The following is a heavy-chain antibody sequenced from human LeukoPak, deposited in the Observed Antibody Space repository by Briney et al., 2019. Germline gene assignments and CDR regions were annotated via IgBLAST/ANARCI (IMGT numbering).Heavy chain of an antibody. J-gene: IGHJ4*02. CDR3: ARVSGYFDY. Sequence: KISCKGSGYSFTSYAISWVRQAPGQGLEWMGGIIPISGTANYAQKFQGRVTITTDESTSTAYMELSSLRSEDTAVYYCARVSGYFDYWGQGTLVTVSS. V-gene: IGHV1-69*05. CDR1: GYSFTSYA. CDR2: IIPISGTA.